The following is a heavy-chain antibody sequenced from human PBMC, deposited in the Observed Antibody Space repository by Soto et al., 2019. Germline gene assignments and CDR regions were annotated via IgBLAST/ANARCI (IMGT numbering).Heavy chain of an antibody. CDR1: GFTFVSYS. CDR3: APDQPTFDY. CDR2: ISSSSSYI. V-gene: IGHV3-21*01. Sequence: GSLRLSCAASGFTFVSYSMNCVRHSPVKGLEWVSSISSSSSYIYYADSVKGRFTISRDNAKNSLYLQMNSLRAEDTAVYYCAPDQPTFDYWGQGTLVTVSS. J-gene: IGHJ4*02.